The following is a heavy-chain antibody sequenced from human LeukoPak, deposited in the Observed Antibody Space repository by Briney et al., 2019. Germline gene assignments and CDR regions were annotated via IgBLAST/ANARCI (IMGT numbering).Heavy chain of an antibody. CDR1: GGTFSSYA. V-gene: IGHV1-69*13. CDR2: IIPIFGTA. Sequence: SVKVSCKASGGTFSSYAISWVRQAPGQGLEWMGGIIPIFGTANYAQKFQGRVTITADESTSTAYMELSSLRSEDTAVYYCARDRSGSYPPAFDIWGQGTMVTVSS. J-gene: IGHJ3*02. CDR3: ARDRSGSYPPAFDI. D-gene: IGHD1-26*01.